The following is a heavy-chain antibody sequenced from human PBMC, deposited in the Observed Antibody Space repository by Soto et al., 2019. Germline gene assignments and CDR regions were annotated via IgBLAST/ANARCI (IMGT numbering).Heavy chain of an antibody. Sequence: GGSLRLSCAASGFTFSDYYMSWIRQAPGKGLEWVSYISSSGSTIYYADSVKGRFTISRDNAKNSLYLQMNSLRAEDTAVYYCARDGRYTYSSGWYVRVFDYWGQGTLVTVSS. V-gene: IGHV3-11*01. D-gene: IGHD6-19*01. J-gene: IGHJ4*02. CDR3: ARDGRYTYSSGWYVRVFDY. CDR1: GFTFSDYY. CDR2: ISSSGSTI.